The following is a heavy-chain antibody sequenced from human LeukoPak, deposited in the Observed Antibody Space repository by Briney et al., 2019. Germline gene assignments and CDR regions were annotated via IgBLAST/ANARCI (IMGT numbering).Heavy chain of an antibody. J-gene: IGHJ4*02. D-gene: IGHD4-17*01. Sequence: SVKVSCKASGGTFSSYAINWVRQAPGQGLEWMGRIIPMLGTVNYAQKFQGRVTMTRDTSTSTVYMELSSLRSEDTAVYYCAGDADVDYDWIALDYWGQGTLVTVSS. CDR1: GGTFSSYA. CDR3: AGDADVDYDWIALDY. V-gene: IGHV1-69*04. CDR2: IIPMLGTV.